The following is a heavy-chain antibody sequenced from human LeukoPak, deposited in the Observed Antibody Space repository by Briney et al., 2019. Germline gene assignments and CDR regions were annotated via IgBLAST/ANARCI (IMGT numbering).Heavy chain of an antibody. CDR3: ARSRDSSSWSALDY. V-gene: IGHV4-59*01. D-gene: IGHD6-13*01. CDR2: NYYTGST. Sequence: PSETLSLTCTVSGGSISGYYWSWIRQPPGKGLEWIGYNYYTGSTNYNPSLKSRVTISVDTSKNQFSLKVTSVPAADTAVYYCARSRDSSSWSALDYWGQGTLVTVSS. CDR1: GGSISGYY. J-gene: IGHJ4*02.